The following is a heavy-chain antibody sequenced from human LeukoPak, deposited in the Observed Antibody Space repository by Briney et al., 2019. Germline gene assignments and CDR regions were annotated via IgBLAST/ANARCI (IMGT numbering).Heavy chain of an antibody. Sequence: SETLSLTCTVSGGSISSYYWSWIRQPPGKGLEWIGYIYYSGSTNYNPSLKSRVTISVDTSKNQFSLKLSSVTAADTAVYYCAGDTSAPYYYGMGVWGQGTTVTVSS. V-gene: IGHV4-59*01. J-gene: IGHJ6*02. CDR1: GGSISSYY. D-gene: IGHD3-16*01. CDR3: AGDTSAPYYYGMGV. CDR2: IYYSGST.